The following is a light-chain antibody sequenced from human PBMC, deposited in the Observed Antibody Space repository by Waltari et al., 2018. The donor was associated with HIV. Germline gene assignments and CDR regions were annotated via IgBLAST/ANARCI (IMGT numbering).Light chain of an antibody. J-gene: IGLJ2*01. CDR3: DSRDTSGNHVV. CDR1: SLSFYY. CDR2: GQN. V-gene: IGLV3-19*01. Sequence: SSELTQDPAVSVALGQTVRITCQGDSLSFYYATWYQQKPGQAPFLLVYGQNNRPSGIPDRFSGSSSGNTASLTITGAQAEDEADYYCDSRDTSGNHVVFGRGTKVTVL.